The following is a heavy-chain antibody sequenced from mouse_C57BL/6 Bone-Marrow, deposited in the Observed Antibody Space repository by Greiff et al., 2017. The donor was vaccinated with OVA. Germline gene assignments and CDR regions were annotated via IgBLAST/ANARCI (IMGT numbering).Heavy chain of an antibody. V-gene: IGHV1-26*01. D-gene: IGHD3-2*02. CDR1: GYTFTDYY. Sequence: EVKLMESGPELVKPGASVKISCKASGYTFTDYYMNWVKQSHGKSLEWIGDINPNNGGTSYNQKFKGKATLTVDKSSSTAYMELRSLTSEDSAVYYCARRSAAQATGYWGQGTTLTVSS. CDR2: INPNNGGT. J-gene: IGHJ2*01. CDR3: ARRSAAQATGY.